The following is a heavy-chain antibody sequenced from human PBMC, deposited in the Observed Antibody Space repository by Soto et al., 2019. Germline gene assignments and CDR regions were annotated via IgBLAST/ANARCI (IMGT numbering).Heavy chain of an antibody. CDR3: ARDSYYYDSSVYYTSDY. Sequence: QVQLVQSGAEVKKPGASVKVSCKASGYTFTSYGISWVRQAHGQGLEWMGWISAYNGNTNYAQKLQGRVTMTTDTSTSTAYMELRSLRSDDTAVYYCARDSYYYDSSVYYTSDYWVQGTLVTVSS. CDR1: GYTFTSYG. V-gene: IGHV1-18*04. CDR2: ISAYNGNT. J-gene: IGHJ4*02. D-gene: IGHD3-22*01.